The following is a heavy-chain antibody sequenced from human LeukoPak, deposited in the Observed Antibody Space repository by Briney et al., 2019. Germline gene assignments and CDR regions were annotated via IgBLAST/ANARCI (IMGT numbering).Heavy chain of an antibody. CDR2: IYYSGST. V-gene: IGHV4-39*01. CDR3: ARRHSSSWSSWDY. CDR1: GGSTRTSSYY. Sequence: KSSETLSLTCTVSGGSTRTSSYYWGWIRQPPGKGLEWIGSIYYSGSTYYNPSLKSRVTISIDTSKNQFSLKLSSVTAADTAVYYCARRHSSSWSSWDYWGQGTLVTVSS. J-gene: IGHJ4*02. D-gene: IGHD6-13*01.